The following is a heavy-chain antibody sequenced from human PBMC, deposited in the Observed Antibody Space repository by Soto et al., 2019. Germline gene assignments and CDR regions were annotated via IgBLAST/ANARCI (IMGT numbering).Heavy chain of an antibody. CDR3: ARHFSVDYFDD. CDR2: IYYSGTT. V-gene: IGHV4-39*01. J-gene: IGHJ4*02. CDR1: GDSITSNSYF. Sequence: ETLSLTCTVSGDSITSNSYFWAWIRQPPGKGLEWIGSIYYSGTTYYNPSLKSRVTISVDRSKNQFSLKLSSVTAADTAVYYCARHFSVDYFDDWGQGALVTVSS.